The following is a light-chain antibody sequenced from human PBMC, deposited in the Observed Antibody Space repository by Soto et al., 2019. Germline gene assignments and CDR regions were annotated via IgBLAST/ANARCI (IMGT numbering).Light chain of an antibody. CDR3: RSYTTSSTLV. CDR2: EGS. J-gene: IGLJ1*01. Sequence: QSVLTQPASVSGSPGQSITISCTGTGSDVGAYYFVSWYQQHPGRPPRLLIYEGSNRPSGVSSRFSGSKSGNTASLTISGILADDEDDYYCRSYTTSSTLVFGRGTKLTVL. CDR1: GSDVGAYYF. V-gene: IGLV2-14*01.